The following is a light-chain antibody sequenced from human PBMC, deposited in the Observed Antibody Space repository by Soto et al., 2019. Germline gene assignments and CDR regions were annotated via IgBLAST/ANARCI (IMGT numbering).Light chain of an antibody. CDR1: QDISSW. Sequence: DIQMTQSPSSVSASVGDRVTITCRASQDISSWLAWYQQRPGKAPNLLIYTASNLQSGVPSRFSGSGSGSDFTHTINTLQPEDSATYYCQHADSFPFSFGPGTTVEI. J-gene: IGKJ3*01. V-gene: IGKV1-12*01. CDR2: TAS. CDR3: QHADSFPFS.